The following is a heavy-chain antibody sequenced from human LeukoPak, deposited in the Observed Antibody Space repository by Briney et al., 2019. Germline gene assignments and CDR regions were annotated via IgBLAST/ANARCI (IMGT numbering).Heavy chain of an antibody. Sequence: GGSLRLSCAASGFTVSSNYMSWVRQAPGKGLEWVSSISSSSSYIYYADSVKGRFTISRDNAKSSLYLQMNSLRAEDTAVYYCARGGRSGWYVLSNWGQGTLVTVSS. CDR3: ARGGRSGWYVLSN. J-gene: IGHJ4*02. CDR1: GFTVSSNY. V-gene: IGHV3-21*01. D-gene: IGHD6-19*01. CDR2: ISSSSSYI.